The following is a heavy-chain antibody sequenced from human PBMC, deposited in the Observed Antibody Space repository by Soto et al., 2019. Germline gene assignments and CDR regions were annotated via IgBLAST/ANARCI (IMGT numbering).Heavy chain of an antibody. Sequence: GSLRLSCAASGFTFSSYSMNWVRQAPGKGLEWFSYISSSSSTIYYADSVKGRFTISRDNAKNSLYLQMNSLRDEDTAVYYCARVNDSYCSGGSCYSEFLDVWGQGTTVTVSS. J-gene: IGHJ6*02. CDR1: GFTFSSYS. D-gene: IGHD2-15*01. V-gene: IGHV3-48*02. CDR3: ARVNDSYCSGGSCYSEFLDV. CDR2: ISSSSSTI.